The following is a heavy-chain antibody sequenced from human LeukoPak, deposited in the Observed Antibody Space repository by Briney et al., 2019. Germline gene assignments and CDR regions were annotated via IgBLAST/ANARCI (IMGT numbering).Heavy chain of an antibody. CDR2: INHSGST. CDR1: GGSFSGYY. Sequence: SETLSLTCAVYGGSFSGYYWSWLRQPPGKGLEWIGEINHSGSTNYNPSLKSRVTISVDTSKNQFSLKLSSVTAADTAVYYCARELISSRAAFDTWGQGTVVTVSS. J-gene: IGHJ3*02. V-gene: IGHV4-34*01. D-gene: IGHD3-10*01. CDR3: ARELISSRAAFDT.